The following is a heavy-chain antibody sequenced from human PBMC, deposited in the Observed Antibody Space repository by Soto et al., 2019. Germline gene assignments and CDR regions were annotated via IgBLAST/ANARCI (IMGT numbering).Heavy chain of an antibody. Sequence: SQILSLSCVISGYSVSSNSAAWNWIRQCPSRGIEWLGRTYYRSTWYSDYAVSVKNGITINRDTSKNQSFLKMNNVTPTDKTAYYCARGARKYGMDVWGQGTTVSVSS. D-gene: IGHD1-26*01. CDR2: TYYRSTWYS. J-gene: IGHJ6*02. CDR3: ARGARKYGMDV. CDR1: GYSVSSNSAA. V-gene: IGHV6-1*01.